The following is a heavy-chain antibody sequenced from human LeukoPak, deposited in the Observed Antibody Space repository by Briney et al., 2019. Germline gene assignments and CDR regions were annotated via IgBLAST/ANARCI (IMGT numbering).Heavy chain of an antibody. J-gene: IGHJ4*02. Sequence: GGSLRLSCAASGFTFSSYEMSWVRQAPGMGLEWVSGISFSGGTTGYVDSVKGRFTISRDNAKNSLFLQMNSLRAEDTAVYYCASGSSSWYYDYFDYWGQGTLVTVSS. CDR2: ISFSGGTT. D-gene: IGHD6-13*01. V-gene: IGHV3-20*04. CDR3: ASGSSSWYYDYFDY. CDR1: GFTFSSYE.